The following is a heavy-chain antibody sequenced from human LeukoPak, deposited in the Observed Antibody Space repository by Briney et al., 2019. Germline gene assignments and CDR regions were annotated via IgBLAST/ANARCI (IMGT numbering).Heavy chain of an antibody. J-gene: IGHJ5*02. D-gene: IGHD1-1*01. CDR2: IYHDGST. V-gene: IGHV4-59*01. CDR1: GGSISPYY. CDR3: ARWANWNHDH. Sequence: SETLSLTCTVSGGSISPYYWSWIRQPPGKGLEGIGYIYHDGSTNYNPSLKSRVTISVDTAKNQFSLKLTPVTAADTAVYYCARWANWNHDHWGQGTLVTVSS.